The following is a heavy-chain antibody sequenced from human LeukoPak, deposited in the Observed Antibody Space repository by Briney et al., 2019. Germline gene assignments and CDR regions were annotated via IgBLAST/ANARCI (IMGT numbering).Heavy chain of an antibody. CDR2: INPNSGGT. V-gene: IGHV1-2*02. CDR1: GYTFNGYY. D-gene: IGHD1-26*01. J-gene: IGHJ6*02. Sequence: GASVKLSCKASGYTFNGYYMHWVRQARGQGLEWMGWINPNSGGTNYAQKFQGRVTMTRDTSISTAYMELSRLRSDDTAVYYCARGSPVGWELNYYYGMDVWGQGTTVTVSS. CDR3: ARGSPVGWELNYYYGMDV.